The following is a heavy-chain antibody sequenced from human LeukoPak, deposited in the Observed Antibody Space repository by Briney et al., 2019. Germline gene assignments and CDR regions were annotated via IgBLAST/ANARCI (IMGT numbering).Heavy chain of an antibody. CDR2: INHSGST. CDR3: ARGDGLHYYYYGMDV. D-gene: IGHD3/OR15-3a*01. Sequence: PSETLSLTCAVYGGSFSGYYWSWIRQPPGKGLEWMGEINHSGSTNYNPSLKSRVTISVDTSKNQFSLKLSSVAAADTAVYYCARGDGLHYYYYGMDVWGKGTTVTVSS. J-gene: IGHJ6*04. CDR1: GGSFSGYY. V-gene: IGHV4-34*01.